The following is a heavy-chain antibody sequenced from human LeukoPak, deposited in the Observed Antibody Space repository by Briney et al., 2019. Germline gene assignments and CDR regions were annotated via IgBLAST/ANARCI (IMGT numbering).Heavy chain of an antibody. CDR3: ARDGSSGWYMGWFDP. CDR1: GYTFTSYG. CDR2: LSAYNGNT. D-gene: IGHD6-19*01. V-gene: IGHV1-18*01. J-gene: IGHJ5*02. Sequence: ASVKVSCKASGYTFTSYGISWVRQAPGQGLEWMGWLSAYNGNTNYAQKLQGRVTMTTDTSTSTAYMELRSLRSDDTAVYYCARDGSSGWYMGWFDPWGQGTLVTVSS.